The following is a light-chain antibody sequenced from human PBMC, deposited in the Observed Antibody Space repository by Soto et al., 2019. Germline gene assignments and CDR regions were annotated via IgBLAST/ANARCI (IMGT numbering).Light chain of an antibody. CDR3: QPYNDWPQT. V-gene: IGKV3-15*01. CDR1: QSVSTN. J-gene: IGKJ1*01. CDR2: GAS. Sequence: EIVKISAAGILFQSPGERATLSCRASQSVSTNLAWYQQIPGQAPRLLSYGASTRATGIPARFSGSGSGTEFTLAIISLYSEDFGVYYCQPYNDWPQTCALEPKVHIK.